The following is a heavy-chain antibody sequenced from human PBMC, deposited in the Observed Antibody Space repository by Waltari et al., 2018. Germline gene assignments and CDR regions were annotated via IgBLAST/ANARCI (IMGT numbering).Heavy chain of an antibody. V-gene: IGHV3-53*02. Sequence: EVQLVETGGGLIQPGGSLRLSCAASGFTVSSNYMSWVRPAPGKGLEWVSVIYSGGSTYYADSVKGRFTISRDNSKNTLYLQMNSLRAEDTAVYYCARSGGGSTSYGDFQHWGQGTLVTVSS. D-gene: IGHD2-2*01. CDR1: GFTVSSNY. CDR3: ARSGGGSTSYGDFQH. CDR2: IYSGGST. J-gene: IGHJ1*01.